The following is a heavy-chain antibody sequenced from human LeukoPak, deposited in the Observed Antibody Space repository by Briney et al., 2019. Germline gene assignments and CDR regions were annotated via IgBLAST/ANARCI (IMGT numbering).Heavy chain of an antibody. J-gene: IGHJ3*02. CDR3: AKEGAPYDSSGYYLPGYAFDI. D-gene: IGHD3-22*01. V-gene: IGHV3-30*18. CDR2: ISYDGSNK. CDR1: GFTFSSYG. Sequence: GGSLRLSCAASGFTFSSYGMHWVRQAPGKGLEWVAVISYDGSNKYYADSVKGRLTISRDNSKNTLYLQMNSLRAEDTAVYYCAKEGAPYDSSGYYLPGYAFDIWGQGTMVTVSS.